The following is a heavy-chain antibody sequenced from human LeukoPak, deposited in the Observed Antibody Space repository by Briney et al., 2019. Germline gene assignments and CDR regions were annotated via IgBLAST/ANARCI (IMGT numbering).Heavy chain of an antibody. CDR2: INHSGST. Sequence: SETLSLTCAVYGGSFSGYYWSWIRQPPGKGLEWIGEINHSGSTNYNPSLKSRVTISVDTSKNQFSLKLGSVTAADTAVYYCARHYDSSGYWYYFDYWGQGILVTVSS. CDR1: GGSFSGYY. D-gene: IGHD3-22*01. CDR3: ARHYDSSGYWYYFDY. V-gene: IGHV4-34*01. J-gene: IGHJ4*02.